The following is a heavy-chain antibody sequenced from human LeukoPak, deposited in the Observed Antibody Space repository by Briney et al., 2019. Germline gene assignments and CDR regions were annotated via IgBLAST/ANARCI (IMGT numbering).Heavy chain of an antibody. CDR1: GFSFSSYA. J-gene: IGHJ4*02. Sequence: PGGSLRLSCAASGFSFSSYAMSWVRQAPGKGLEWVAVISYDGSSKYYADSVKGRFTISRDNSKNTLYLQMNSLRAEDTAVYYCASGARAPGYWGQGTLVTVSS. CDR2: ISYDGSSK. V-gene: IGHV3-30*06. CDR3: ASGARAPGY. D-gene: IGHD3-10*01.